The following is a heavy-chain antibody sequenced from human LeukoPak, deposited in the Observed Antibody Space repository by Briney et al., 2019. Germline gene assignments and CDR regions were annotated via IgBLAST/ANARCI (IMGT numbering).Heavy chain of an antibody. V-gene: IGHV3-66*01. Sequence: GGSLRLSCATSGFTVSSDYMSWGRQAPGKGMEWESVIYSGGHTYYADSLKARFTISRDNSKNMVYLQMNSLRVEATAVSYCARGRQGQWLVDDFDIWGQGTMVTVSS. CDR2: IYSGGHT. D-gene: IGHD6-19*01. CDR3: ARGRQGQWLVDDFDI. J-gene: IGHJ3*02. CDR1: GFTVSSDY.